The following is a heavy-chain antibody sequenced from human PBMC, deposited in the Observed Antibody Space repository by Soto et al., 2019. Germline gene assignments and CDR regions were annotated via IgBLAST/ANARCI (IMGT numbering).Heavy chain of an antibody. CDR2: IHYSGSI. CDR3: TRGLDRAKLGY. Sequence: QVQLQESGPGLVKPSQTLSLTCTVSDGSIDSGSYYRSWVRQYPGKGLEWIGSIHYSGSIYYSPSLRSRLTMSADTSNNQCSLKLSSVTVADTAVYYCTRGLDRAKLGYWGQGIQVIVSS. CDR1: DGSIDSGSYY. V-gene: IGHV4-31*03. D-gene: IGHD1-26*01. J-gene: IGHJ4*02.